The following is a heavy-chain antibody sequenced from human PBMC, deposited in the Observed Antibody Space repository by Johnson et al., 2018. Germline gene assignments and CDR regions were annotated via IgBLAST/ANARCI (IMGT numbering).Heavy chain of an antibody. CDR3: ARAGYSGTYYDDAFDI. Sequence: EVQLLESGGGLVQXGGSLRLXCATSGFTFSSYTMNWVRQAPGKGLKWVSYIGSSSSTIFYADSVKGRFTISRDNAKNSLYLQMNSLRDEDTAVYYCARAGYSGTYYDDAFDIWGQGTMVTVSS. CDR1: GFTFSSYT. CDR2: IGSSSSTI. V-gene: IGHV3-48*02. J-gene: IGHJ3*02. D-gene: IGHD1-26*01.